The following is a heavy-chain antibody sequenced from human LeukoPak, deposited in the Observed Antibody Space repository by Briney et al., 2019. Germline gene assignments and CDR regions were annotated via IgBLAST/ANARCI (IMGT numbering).Heavy chain of an antibody. D-gene: IGHD3-22*01. CDR1: GGTFSSYT. J-gene: IGHJ4*02. CDR3: ARYDSSGSPSDY. V-gene: IGHV1-69*02. Sequence: SVKVSCKASGGTFSSYTISWVRQAPGQGLEWMGRIIPILGIANYAQKFQGRVTITADKSTSTAYMELSSLRSEDTAVYCCARYDSSGSPSDYWGQGTLVTVSS. CDR2: IIPILGIA.